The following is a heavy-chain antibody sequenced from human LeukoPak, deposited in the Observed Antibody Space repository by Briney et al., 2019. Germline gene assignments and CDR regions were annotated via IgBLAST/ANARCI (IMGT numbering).Heavy chain of an antibody. CDR2: ISGSGGST. J-gene: IGHJ6*02. Sequence: TGGSLRLSCAASGFTFSSYAMSWVRQAPGKGLEWVSAISGSGGSTYYADSVKGRFTISRDNSKNTLYLQMNSLRDEDTAVYYCAKDSPLWGDYGMDVWGQGTTVTVYS. V-gene: IGHV3-23*01. CDR1: GFTFSSYA. D-gene: IGHD3-10*01. CDR3: AKDSPLWGDYGMDV.